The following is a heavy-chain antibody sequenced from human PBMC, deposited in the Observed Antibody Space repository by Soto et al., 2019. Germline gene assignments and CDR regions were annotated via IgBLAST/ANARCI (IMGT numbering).Heavy chain of an antibody. CDR2: IYYSGST. V-gene: IGHV4-31*03. CDR3: ARELRFGGGYYGMDV. D-gene: IGHD3-10*01. Sequence: PSETLSLTCTVSGGSISSGGYYWSWIRQHPGKGLEWIGYIYYSGSTYYNPSLKSRVTISVDTSKNQFSLKLSSVTAADTAVYYCARELRFGGGYYGMDVWGQGTTVTVSS. CDR1: GGSISSGGYY. J-gene: IGHJ6*02.